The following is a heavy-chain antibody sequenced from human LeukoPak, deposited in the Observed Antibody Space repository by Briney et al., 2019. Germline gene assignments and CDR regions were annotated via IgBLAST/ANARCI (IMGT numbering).Heavy chain of an antibody. Sequence: GGSLRLSCEASGFTFSTYAMNWVRQAPGKGLEWVSSITSSGSYIYYADSLKGRFTISRDDAKNSLYLQMNSLRAEDTAVYYCARAISGDYSLDMFDIWGQGTMVTVSS. CDR3: ARAISGDYSLDMFDI. V-gene: IGHV3-21*01. CDR1: GFTFSTYA. CDR2: ITSSGSYI. J-gene: IGHJ3*02. D-gene: IGHD4-17*01.